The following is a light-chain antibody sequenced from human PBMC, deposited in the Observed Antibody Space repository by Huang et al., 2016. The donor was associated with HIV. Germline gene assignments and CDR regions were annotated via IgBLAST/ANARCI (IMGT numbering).Light chain of an antibody. J-gene: IGKJ4*01. Sequence: EIVLTQSPGTLSLSPGERATLSCWASQSVTSDYAAWYQQKPGQAPRRLIYGASIRATGIPDRFSGSGSGTYFTLTISILEPGDFAVYYCQQYGSSLGTFGGGTKVEIK. CDR3: QQYGSSLGT. CDR2: GAS. V-gene: IGKV3-20*01. CDR1: QSVTSDY.